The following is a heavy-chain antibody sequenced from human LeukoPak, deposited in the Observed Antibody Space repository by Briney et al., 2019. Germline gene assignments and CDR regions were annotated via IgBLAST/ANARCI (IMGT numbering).Heavy chain of an antibody. D-gene: IGHD6-19*01. J-gene: IGHJ4*02. CDR1: GFSFSSYW. V-gene: IGHV5-10-1*01. CDR3: PRGPQTEYTSGWHEE. CDR2: IDPSDSYT. Sequence: GESLKISCKAFGFSFSSYWISWVRQMPGKGLEWMGRIDPSDSYTNYSPSFQGHVTISANKSITTAYLQWSSLKASDTAMYYCPRGPQTEYTSGWHEEWGLGTQVTVS.